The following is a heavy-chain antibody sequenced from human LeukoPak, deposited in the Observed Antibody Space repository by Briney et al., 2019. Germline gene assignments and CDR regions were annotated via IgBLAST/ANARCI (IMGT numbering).Heavy chain of an antibody. D-gene: IGHD3-10*01. J-gene: IGHJ4*02. Sequence: GGSLRLSCAASGFTFSTYGMHCVRQAPGKGLEWVAVIWYDGSNKYYADSVKGRFTISRDNSKNTLYLQMNSLRVEDTAVYYCARGTYGSGSYAIIDYWGQGTLVTVSS. CDR2: IWYDGSNK. V-gene: IGHV3-33*01. CDR1: GFTFSTYG. CDR3: ARGTYGSGSYAIIDY.